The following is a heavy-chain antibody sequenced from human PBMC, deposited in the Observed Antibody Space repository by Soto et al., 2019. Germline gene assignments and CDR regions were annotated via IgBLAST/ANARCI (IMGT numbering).Heavy chain of an antibody. J-gene: IGHJ4*02. CDR1: GFTFSDHY. CDR3: TVWGSGNDFGAA. CDR2: SKNKADSYTT. V-gene: IGHV3-72*01. Sequence: EVQLAESGGGLVQPGGSLRLSCAASGFTFSDHYMDWVRQAPGKGLEWVGRSKNKADSYTTEYAASVKGRFTISRDGSKCSLFLQMNSLKTEDTAVYYCTVWGSGNDFGAAWGQGILVTVSS. D-gene: IGHD3-10*01.